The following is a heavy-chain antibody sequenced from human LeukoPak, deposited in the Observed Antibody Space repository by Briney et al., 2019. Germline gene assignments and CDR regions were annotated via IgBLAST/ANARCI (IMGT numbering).Heavy chain of an antibody. J-gene: IGHJ4*02. Sequence: GGSLRLSCAASGFTFDDYAMHWVRQAPGKGLEWVSGISWNSGSIGYADSVKGRFTISRDNAKNSLYLQMNSLRAEDTALYYCAKDISRGRFLEWLLFDYWGQGTLVTVSS. V-gene: IGHV3-9*01. D-gene: IGHD3-3*01. CDR2: ISWNSGSI. CDR3: AKDISRGRFLEWLLFDY. CDR1: GFTFDDYA.